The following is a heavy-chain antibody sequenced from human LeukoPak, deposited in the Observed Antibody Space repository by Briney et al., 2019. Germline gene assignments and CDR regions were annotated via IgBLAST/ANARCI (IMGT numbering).Heavy chain of an antibody. CDR2: ISWNSGSI. V-gene: IGHV3-9*03. CDR1: GFTFDDYA. D-gene: IGHD3-10*01. J-gene: IGHJ5*02. Sequence: GGSLRPSCAASGFTFDDYAMHWVRQAPGKGLEWVSGISWNSGSIGYADSVKGRFTISRDNAKNSLYLQMNSLRAEDMALYHCARENSPYYYGSGSYYPNWFDPWGQGTLVTVSS. CDR3: ARENSPYYYGSGSYYPNWFDP.